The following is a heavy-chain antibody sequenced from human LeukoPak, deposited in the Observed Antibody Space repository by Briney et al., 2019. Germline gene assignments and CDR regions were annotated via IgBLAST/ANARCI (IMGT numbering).Heavy chain of an antibody. J-gene: IGHJ4*02. CDR1: GFTFSTYG. V-gene: IGHV3-30*18. CDR2: ISYDGSNK. CDR3: AKDDFDY. Sequence: GGSLRLSCAASGFTFSTYGMHWVRQAPGKGLEWVAVISYDGSNKYYADSVKGRFTISRDNSKNTLYLQMNSLRAEDTAVYYCAKDDFDYWGQGTLVTVSS.